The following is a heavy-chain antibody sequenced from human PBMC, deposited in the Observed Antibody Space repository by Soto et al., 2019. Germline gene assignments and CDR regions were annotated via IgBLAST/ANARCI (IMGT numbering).Heavy chain of an antibody. J-gene: IGHJ5*02. Sequence: QVQLVESGGGLVKPGGSLRLSCAASGFTFSAYYMSWIRQAPGKGLEWVSYISSSSTTIYYTDSVKGRFTISRDNAEKSLYLQMNSLRDEDTAVYYCARLSTVNSNPRRLDPWGQGTLVTVSS. V-gene: IGHV3-11*01. CDR1: GFTFSAYY. D-gene: IGHD4-17*01. CDR2: ISSSSTTI. CDR3: ARLSTVNSNPRRLDP.